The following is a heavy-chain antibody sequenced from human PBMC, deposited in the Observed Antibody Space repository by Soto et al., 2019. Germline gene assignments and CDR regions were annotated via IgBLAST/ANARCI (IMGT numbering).Heavy chain of an antibody. V-gene: IGHV3-23*01. Sequence: EVQLLESGGGLVQPGGSLRLSCAASGFTFINYAMSWVRQAPGKGLEWVSTISGGGGSTWDADSGKGRFTISRDNSNNTPYLQIKSLRAEDTAIYYCAKRATVTSSTTDYWGQGTQVTVSS. CDR2: ISGGGGST. CDR1: GFTFINYA. CDR3: AKRATVTSSTTDY. J-gene: IGHJ4*02. D-gene: IGHD4-4*01.